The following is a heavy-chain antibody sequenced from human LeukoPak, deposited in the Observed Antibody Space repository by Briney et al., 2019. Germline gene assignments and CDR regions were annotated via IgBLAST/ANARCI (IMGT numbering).Heavy chain of an antibody. J-gene: IGHJ4*02. CDR2: IIPIFGTA. CDR3: AQVRSSSWYSDY. V-gene: IGHV1-69*13. CDR1: GGTFSSYA. D-gene: IGHD6-13*01. Sequence: SVNVSCKASGGTFSSYAISWVRQAPGQGLGWMGGIIPIFGTANYAQKFQGRVTITADESTSTAYMELSSLRSEDTAVYYCAQVRSSSWYSDYWGQGTLVTVSS.